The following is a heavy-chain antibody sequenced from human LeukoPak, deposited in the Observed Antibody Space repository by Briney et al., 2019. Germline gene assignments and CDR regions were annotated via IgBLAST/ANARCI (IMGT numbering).Heavy chain of an antibody. CDR1: GGSISSYY. CDR2: IYYSGST. J-gene: IGHJ6*02. Sequence: PSETLSLTCTVSGGSISSYYWSWIRQPPGKGLEWIGYIYYSGSTNYNPSLKSRVTISIDTSKNQFSLKLSSVTAADTAVYYCARYSSGYLNYYYYYGMDVWGQGTTVTVSS. D-gene: IGHD3-22*01. V-gene: IGHV4-59*01. CDR3: ARYSSGYLNYYYYYGMDV.